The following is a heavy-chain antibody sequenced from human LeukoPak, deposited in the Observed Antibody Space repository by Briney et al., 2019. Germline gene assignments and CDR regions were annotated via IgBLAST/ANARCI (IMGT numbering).Heavy chain of an antibody. CDR3: AGGRSEYDILTNLYYYYYMDV. V-gene: IGHV1-18*01. Sequence: ASVKVSCKASGYTFTSYGISWVRQAPGQGLEWMGWISAYNGNTNYAQKLQGRVTMTTDISTSTAYMELRSLRSDDTAVYYCAGGRSEYDILTNLYYYYYMDVWGKGTTVTVSS. J-gene: IGHJ6*03. CDR2: ISAYNGNT. D-gene: IGHD3-9*01. CDR1: GYTFTSYG.